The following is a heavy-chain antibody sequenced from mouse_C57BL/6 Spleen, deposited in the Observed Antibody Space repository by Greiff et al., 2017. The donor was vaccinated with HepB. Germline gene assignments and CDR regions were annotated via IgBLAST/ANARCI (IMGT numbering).Heavy chain of an antibody. Sequence: EVKVVESGGGLVQPGGSLSLSCAASGFTFTDYYMSWVRQPPGKALEWLGFIRNKANGYTTEYSASVKGRFTISRDNSQSILYLQMNALRAEDSATYYCARYTPWLVLAYWGQGTLVTVSA. V-gene: IGHV7-3*01. CDR2: IRNKANGYTT. CDR1: GFTFTDYY. CDR3: ARYTPWLVLAY. J-gene: IGHJ3*01.